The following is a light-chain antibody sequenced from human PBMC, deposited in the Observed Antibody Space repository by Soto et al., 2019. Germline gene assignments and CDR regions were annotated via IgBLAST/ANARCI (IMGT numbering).Light chain of an antibody. CDR1: QGISSY. Sequence: IQLTQSPSSLSASVGDRVTITCRASQGISSYLAWYQQKPGKAPKLLIYAASTLQSGVPSRFSGSGSGTDFTLTISSLQHEDFETYYCQQLNSYPITLRHGTRLEIK. J-gene: IGKJ5*01. CDR3: QQLNSYPIT. CDR2: AAS. V-gene: IGKV1-9*01.